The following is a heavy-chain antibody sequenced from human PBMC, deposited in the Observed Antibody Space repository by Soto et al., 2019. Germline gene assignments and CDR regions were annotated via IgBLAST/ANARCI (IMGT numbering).Heavy chain of an antibody. CDR1: GYIFTSYG. CDR2: VTADNGNT. Sequence: QVQLVQSGAEVKKPGASVKVSCKASGYIFTSYGISWVRQAPGRGLEWMGWVTADNGNTDYAQRLQGRVTMTTDTSTSTVYMERSRLTFDDTAVFYCARVFSYVDYVNYFDSWGQGTLVTVSS. V-gene: IGHV1-18*01. D-gene: IGHD4-17*01. J-gene: IGHJ4*02. CDR3: ARVFSYVDYVNYFDS.